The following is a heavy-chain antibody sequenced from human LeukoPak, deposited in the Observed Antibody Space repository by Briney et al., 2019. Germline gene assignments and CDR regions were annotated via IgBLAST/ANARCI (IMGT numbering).Heavy chain of an antibody. V-gene: IGHV4-59*01. CDR2: IYYSGST. Sequence: SETLSLTCTVSGGSISSYYWSWIRQPPGKGLEWIGYIYYSGSTNYNPSLKSRVTISVDTSKNQFSLKLSSVTAADTAVYYCARTTYYYGSSGYPSQYFQHWGQGTLVTVSS. D-gene: IGHD3-22*01. CDR1: GGSISSYY. CDR3: ARTTYYYGSSGYPSQYFQH. J-gene: IGHJ1*01.